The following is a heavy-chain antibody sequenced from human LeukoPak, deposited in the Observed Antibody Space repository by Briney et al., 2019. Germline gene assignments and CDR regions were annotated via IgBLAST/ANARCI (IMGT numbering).Heavy chain of an antibody. D-gene: IGHD1-26*01. V-gene: IGHV4-30-4*01. CDR1: GGSISSGDYY. CDR3: ASDCSGSHYYYYGMDV. CDR2: IYYSGST. J-gene: IGHJ6*02. Sequence: SQTLSLTCTVSGGSISSGDYYWSWIRQPPGEGLEWIGYIYYSGSTYYNPSLKSRVTISVDTSKNQFSLKLSSVTAADTAVYYCASDCSGSHYYYYGMDVWGQGTTVTVSS.